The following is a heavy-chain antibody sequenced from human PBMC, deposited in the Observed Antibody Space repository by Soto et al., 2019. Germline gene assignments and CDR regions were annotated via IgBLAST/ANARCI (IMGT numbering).Heavy chain of an antibody. J-gene: IGHJ6*02. CDR2: VNPTGGST. D-gene: IGHD6-13*01. CDR3: ARASSSWYRLYGMDV. Sequence: GASVKVSCKASGYTFTSYYIHWVRQAPGQGLEWMAIVNPTGGSTNYAQKFQGRVTVTSDTSTSTAYMELRSLRSEDTAVYYCARASSSWYRLYGMDVWGQGTTVTVSS. CDR1: GYTFTSYY. V-gene: IGHV1-46*01.